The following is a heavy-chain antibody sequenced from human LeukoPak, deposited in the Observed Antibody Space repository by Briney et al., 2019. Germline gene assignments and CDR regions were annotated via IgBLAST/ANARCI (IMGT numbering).Heavy chain of an antibody. CDR3: ARRGGKGLWSSSWYNWFDP. D-gene: IGHD6-13*01. CDR1: GGSFSGYY. J-gene: IGHJ5*02. V-gene: IGHV4-34*01. CDR2: INHSGST. Sequence: SETLSLTCAVYGGSFSGYYWSWIRQPPGKGLEWIGEINHSGSTNYNPSLKSRVTISVDTSKNQFSLKLSSVTAADTAVYYCARRGGKGLWSSSWYNWFDPWGQGTLVTVSS.